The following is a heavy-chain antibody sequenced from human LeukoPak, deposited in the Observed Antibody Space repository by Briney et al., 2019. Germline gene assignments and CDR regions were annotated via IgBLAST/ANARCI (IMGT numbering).Heavy chain of an antibody. CDR2: IIPIFGTA. CDR1: GGTFSRNA. Sequence: ASVKVSCKASGGTFSRNAISWVRQAPGQGLEWMGGIIPIFGTANYAQKFQGRVTITADESTSTAYMELSSLRSEDTAVYYCARWSIAARFDYYYGMDVWGQGTTVTVSS. D-gene: IGHD6-6*01. V-gene: IGHV1-69*13. J-gene: IGHJ6*02. CDR3: ARWSIAARFDYYYGMDV.